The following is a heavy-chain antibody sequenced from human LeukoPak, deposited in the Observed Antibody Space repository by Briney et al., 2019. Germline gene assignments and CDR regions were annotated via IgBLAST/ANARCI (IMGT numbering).Heavy chain of an antibody. V-gene: IGHV1-2*02. CDR2: ITANSGGT. Sequence: ASVKVSCKASGYTFTGYYMHWVRQAPGQGLEGIGWITANSGGTKYAQKFQGRVTMTRHTSISTAYMELSRLRSDDTDVYYCATLNGLLGFDYWGQGTLVTVSS. CDR1: GYTFTGYY. J-gene: IGHJ4*02. D-gene: IGHD2-15*01. CDR3: ATLNGLLGFDY.